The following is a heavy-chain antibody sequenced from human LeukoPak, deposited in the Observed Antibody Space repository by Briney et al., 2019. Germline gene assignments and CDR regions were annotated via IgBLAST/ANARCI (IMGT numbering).Heavy chain of an antibody. CDR3: ARIHEPFCGDCYLFDY. D-gene: IGHD2-21*02. CDR2: INPNSGGT. Sequence: ASVKVSCKASGYTFTGYYMHWVRQAPGQGLEWMGWINPNSGGTNYAQKFQGRVTMTRDTSISTAYMELSRLRSDDTAVYYCARIHEPFCGDCYLFDYWGQGTLVTVSS. J-gene: IGHJ4*02. CDR1: GYTFTGYY. V-gene: IGHV1-2*02.